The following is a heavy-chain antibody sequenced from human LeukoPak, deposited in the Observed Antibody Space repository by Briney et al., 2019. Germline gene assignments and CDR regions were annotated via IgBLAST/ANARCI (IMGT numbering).Heavy chain of an antibody. CDR1: GFTISTYS. D-gene: IGHD5-18*01. Sequence: AGSLTLTCAASGFTISTYSMNWIRQAPGKGLEWVSSISSSSSIIYYPASMNRRSIISRNNNNNFLFLQMNRMRAENTAYYYWARGSTPMVTWATDYWGQGTLVTVSS. J-gene: IGHJ4*02. CDR2: ISSSSSII. V-gene: IGHV3-21*01. CDR3: ARGSTPMVTWATDY.